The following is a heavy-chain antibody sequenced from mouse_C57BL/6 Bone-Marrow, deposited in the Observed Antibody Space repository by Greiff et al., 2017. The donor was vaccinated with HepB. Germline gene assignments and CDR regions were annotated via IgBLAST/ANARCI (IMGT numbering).Heavy chain of an antibody. CDR1: GFHIQDYY. D-gene: IGHD1-1*01. J-gene: IGHJ1*01. Sequence: EVQLQQSGAELVKPGASVKLSCTAPGFHIQDYYTHWVKQRTEQGLEWIGRIDPEDGETKYAPKFQGKATITADTSSNTAYLQLSSLTSEDTAVYYCARNYGSSYWYFDVWGAGTTVTVSS. V-gene: IGHV14-2*01. CDR2: IDPEDGET. CDR3: ARNYGSSYWYFDV.